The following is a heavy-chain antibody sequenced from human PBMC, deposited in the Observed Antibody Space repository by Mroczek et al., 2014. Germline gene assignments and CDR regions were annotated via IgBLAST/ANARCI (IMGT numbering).Heavy chain of an antibody. V-gene: IGHV4-34*01. D-gene: IGHD3-3*01. Sequence: QVQLQQWGAGLLKPSETLSLTCAVYGGSFSGYYWSWIRQPPGKGLEWIGEINHSGSTNYNPSLKSRVTISVDTSKNQFSLKLSSVTAADTAVYYCARAQRFSAVSRFDYWGQGTLVTVSS. CDR3: ARAQRFSAVSRFDY. CDR2: INHSGST. CDR1: GGSFSGYY. J-gene: IGHJ4*02.